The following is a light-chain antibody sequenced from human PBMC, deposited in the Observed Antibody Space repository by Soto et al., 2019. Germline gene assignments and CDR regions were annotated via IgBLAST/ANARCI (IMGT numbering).Light chain of an antibody. CDR1: QGIIDY. CDR2: AAS. J-gene: IGKJ1*01. V-gene: IGKV1-27*01. Sequence: DIQMTQSPSSLSASVGDRVTITCRASQGIIDYLAWYQQKPGKAPKLLIYAASTLQSGVPSRFSGSGSGTDFTLTISSQQPEDVATYYCQKYNSAPQTFGQGTKVEIK. CDR3: QKYNSAPQT.